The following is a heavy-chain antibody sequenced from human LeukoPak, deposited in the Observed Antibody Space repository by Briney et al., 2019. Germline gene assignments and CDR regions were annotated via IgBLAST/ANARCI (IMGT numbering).Heavy chain of an antibody. Sequence: GGSLRLSCAASGFTFSDYYMSWIRQAPGKGLEWVSYISSSGSTIYYADSVKGRFTISRDTAKNSLYLQMNSLRAEDTAVYYCAIFPCSSTSCYGYYYYYYMDGWGKGTTVTVPS. V-gene: IGHV3-11*04. CDR3: AIFPCSSTSCYGYYYYYYMDG. CDR2: ISSSGSTI. D-gene: IGHD2-2*01. J-gene: IGHJ6*03. CDR1: GFTFSDYY.